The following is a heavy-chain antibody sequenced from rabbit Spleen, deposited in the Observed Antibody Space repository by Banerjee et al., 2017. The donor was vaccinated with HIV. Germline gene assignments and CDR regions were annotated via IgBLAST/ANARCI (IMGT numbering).Heavy chain of an antibody. V-gene: IGHV1S45*01. Sequence: QEQLEESGGGLVTPGGSLTLTCTASGLDFSSSYWICWVRQAPGKGLEWIACIYISSVSAYYASWAKGRFTISKTSSTTVTLQMTSLTAADTATYFCARDTSSSFSSYGMDLWGQGTLVTVS. CDR1: GLDFSSSYW. CDR3: ARDTSSSFSSYGMDL. J-gene: IGHJ6*01. CDR2: IYISSVSA. D-gene: IGHD1-1*01.